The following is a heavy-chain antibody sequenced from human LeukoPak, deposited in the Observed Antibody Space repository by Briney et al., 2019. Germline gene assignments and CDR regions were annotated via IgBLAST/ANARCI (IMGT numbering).Heavy chain of an antibody. CDR3: ARDRASAGGFDY. J-gene: IGHJ4*02. CDR2: IYYSGTT. D-gene: IGHD2-15*01. CDR1: GGSISPYY. V-gene: IGHV4-59*01. Sequence: SETLSVTCSVSGGSISPYYWSWIRQPPGKGLEWIGYIYYSGTTNYNPSLQSRVTISVATSKNQFSLKLSSVTAADTALYYCARDRASAGGFDYWGQGTLVTVSS.